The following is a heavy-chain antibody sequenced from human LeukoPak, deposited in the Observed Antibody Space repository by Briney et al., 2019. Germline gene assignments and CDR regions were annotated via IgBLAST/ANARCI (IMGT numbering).Heavy chain of an antibody. D-gene: IGHD2-15*01. Sequence: SETLSLTCAVYGGSFSGYYWTWIRPPPGKRLEWIGEINHGGSTNYNPSLKSRVTISVDTSKNQFSLKLSSVTAADTAVYYCARSLVAVATPYYFDYWGQGTLVTVSS. V-gene: IGHV4-34*01. J-gene: IGHJ4*02. CDR2: INHGGST. CDR3: ARSLVAVATPYYFDY. CDR1: GGSFSGYY.